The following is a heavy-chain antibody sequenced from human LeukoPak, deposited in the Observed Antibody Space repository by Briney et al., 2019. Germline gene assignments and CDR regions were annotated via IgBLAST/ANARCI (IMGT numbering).Heavy chain of an antibody. CDR2: IRYDGSNK. CDR3: AKGGGTGYSSSWYSN. J-gene: IGHJ4*02. D-gene: IGHD6-13*01. Sequence: GGSLRLSCAASGVTFSSYGMHWVRQAPGKGLEWVAFIRYDGSNKYYAYSVKGRFTISRDNSKNTLYLQMNSLRAEDAAVYYCAKGGGTGYSSSWYSNWGQGTLVTVSS. CDR1: GVTFSSYG. V-gene: IGHV3-30*02.